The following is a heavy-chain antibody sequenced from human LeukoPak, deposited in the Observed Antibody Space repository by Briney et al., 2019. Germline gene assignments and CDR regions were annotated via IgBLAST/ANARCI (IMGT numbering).Heavy chain of an antibody. V-gene: IGHV1-18*01. J-gene: IGHJ4*02. Sequence: ASVKVSCKASGYTFTSYGISWVRQAPGQGLEWMGWISAYNGNTNYAQKLQGRVTITADESTSTAYMELSSLRSEDTAVYYCARAPTMVVPYFDYWGQGTLVTVSS. D-gene: IGHD3-10*01. CDR3: ARAPTMVVPYFDY. CDR1: GYTFTSYG. CDR2: ISAYNGNT.